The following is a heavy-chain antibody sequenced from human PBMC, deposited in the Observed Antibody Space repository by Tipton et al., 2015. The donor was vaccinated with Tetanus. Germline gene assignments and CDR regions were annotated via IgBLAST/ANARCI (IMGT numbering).Heavy chain of an antibody. D-gene: IGHD4-17*01. J-gene: IGHJ4*02. CDR1: GGSISSGDYY. CDR2: VYSTATT. CDR3: ARGEAYGDYPAMYFFDN. Sequence: TLSLTCTVSGGSISSGDYYWSWIRRPPGKGPEWIGYVYSTATTYYNPSLKSRVTISVGTSKNQFSLKLTSVTAADTAVYYCARGEAYGDYPAMYFFDNWGQGTLLTVSS. V-gene: IGHV4-30-4*01.